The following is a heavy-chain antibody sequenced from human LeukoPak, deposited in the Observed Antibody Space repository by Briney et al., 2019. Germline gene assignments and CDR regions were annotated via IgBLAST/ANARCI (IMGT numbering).Heavy chain of an antibody. J-gene: IGHJ4*02. V-gene: IGHV4-34*01. D-gene: IGHD6-6*01. CDR3: ARGGSSSYRLSYFDY. Sequence: SETLSLTCAVYGGSFSGCYWSWIRQPPGKGLEWIGEINHRGSTNYNPSLKSRVTISVDTSKNQFSLKVSSVTAADTAVYYCARGGSSSYRLSYFDYWGQGTLVTVSS. CDR2: INHRGST. CDR1: GGSFSGCY.